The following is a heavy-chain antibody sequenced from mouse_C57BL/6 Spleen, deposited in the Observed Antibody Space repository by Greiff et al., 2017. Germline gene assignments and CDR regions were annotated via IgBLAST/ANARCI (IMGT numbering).Heavy chain of an antibody. CDR3: ARGSHGYYFDY. CDR1: GYTFTSYW. J-gene: IGHJ2*01. CDR2: FDPSDSYT. V-gene: IGHV1-69*01. D-gene: IGHD6-1*01. Sequence: QVQLQQPGAELVMPGASVKLSCKASGYTFTSYWMHWVKQRPGPGLEWIGEFDPSDSYTNYNQKFKGKSTLTVDKSSSTAYMQLSSLTSEDSAVYYCARGSHGYYFDYWGQGTTRTVSS.